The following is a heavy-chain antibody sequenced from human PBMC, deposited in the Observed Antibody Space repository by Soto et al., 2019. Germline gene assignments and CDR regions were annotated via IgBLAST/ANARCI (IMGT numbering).Heavy chain of an antibody. J-gene: IGHJ3*02. Sequence: GGSLRLSCAASGFTFSSYAMSWVRQAPGKGLEWVSAISGSAGSTYYADSVKGRFTISRDNSKNTLYLQMNVLRAEDTAVYYCAKVRQQQLVRLDAFDIWGQGTMVTVPS. V-gene: IGHV3-23*01. D-gene: IGHD6-13*01. CDR2: ISGSAGST. CDR1: GFTFSSYA. CDR3: AKVRQQQLVRLDAFDI.